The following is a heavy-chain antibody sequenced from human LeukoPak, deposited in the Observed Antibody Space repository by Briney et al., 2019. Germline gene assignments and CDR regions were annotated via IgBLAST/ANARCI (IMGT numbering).Heavy chain of an antibody. CDR2: IDSDGTTT. V-gene: IGHV3-74*01. D-gene: IGHD2-15*01. CDR1: GFTFSNYW. CDR3: ARGAYCSGGSCPSDY. Sequence: PGGSLRLSCAASGFTFSNYWIHWVRQVPGKGLVWVSRIDSDGTTTRYADSVKGRFTISRDNAKNTLYLQMNSLRAEDTALYYCARGAYCSGGSCPSDYWGQGTLVTVSS. J-gene: IGHJ4*02.